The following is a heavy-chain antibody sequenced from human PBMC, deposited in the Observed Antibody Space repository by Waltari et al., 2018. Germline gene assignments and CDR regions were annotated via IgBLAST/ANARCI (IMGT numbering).Heavy chain of an antibody. CDR3: ARDRDTMVRGVISQ. CDR1: GFPFSIYW. D-gene: IGHD3-10*01. CDR2: IKQDGREK. V-gene: IGHV3-7*01. Sequence: EVQLVESGGGLVQPGGSLRLSCEASGFPFSIYWMSWVRQAQGKGLEWVANIKQDGREKYCVDSVKGRFTISRDNAKNSLYLQMNSLRAEDTAVYYCARDRDTMVRGVISQWGQGTLVTVSS. J-gene: IGHJ4*02.